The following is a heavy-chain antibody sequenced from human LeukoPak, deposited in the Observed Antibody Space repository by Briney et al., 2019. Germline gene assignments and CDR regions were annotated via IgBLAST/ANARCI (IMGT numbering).Heavy chain of an antibody. Sequence: SETLSLTCTVSGGSISSYYWGWIRQPPGKGLEWIGSIYYSGSTYYNPSLKSRVTISVDTSKNQFSLKLSSVTAADTAVYYCASSWGFDWLYYFDYWGQGTLVTVSS. CDR3: ASSWGFDWLYYFDY. V-gene: IGHV4-39*01. J-gene: IGHJ4*02. CDR2: IYYSGST. CDR1: GGSISSYY. D-gene: IGHD3-9*01.